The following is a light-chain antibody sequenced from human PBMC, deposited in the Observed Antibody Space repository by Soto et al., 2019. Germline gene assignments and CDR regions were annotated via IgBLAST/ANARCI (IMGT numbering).Light chain of an antibody. Sequence: DIQMTQSPSSVSASVGDTVTITCRASQGVGVWLGWYQQKPGKAPHLLIYGASGLQVGVPSRFSGSVSGADFTLTISNLQPEDFATYYCLQHNSYPLTFGPGTKVDIK. CDR2: GAS. CDR1: QGVGVW. CDR3: LQHNSYPLT. V-gene: IGKV1-12*01. J-gene: IGKJ3*01.